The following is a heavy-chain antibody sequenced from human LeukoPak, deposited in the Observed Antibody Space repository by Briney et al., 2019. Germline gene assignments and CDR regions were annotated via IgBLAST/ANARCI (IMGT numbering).Heavy chain of an antibody. Sequence: SETLSLTCAVYGGSFSGYYWSWIRQPPGKGLEWIGEINHSGSTNYNPSLKSRVTISVDTSKNQFSLKLSSVTAADTAVYYCARRVAVAGDFDYWGQGTLVTVSS. D-gene: IGHD6-19*01. CDR3: ARRVAVAGDFDY. V-gene: IGHV4-34*01. CDR1: GGSFSGYY. J-gene: IGHJ4*02. CDR2: INHSGST.